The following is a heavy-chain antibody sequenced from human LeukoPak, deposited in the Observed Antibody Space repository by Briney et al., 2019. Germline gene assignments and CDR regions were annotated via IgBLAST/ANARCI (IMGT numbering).Heavy chain of an antibody. CDR1: GGSISSYY. CDR3: ARHGQQWLRLPFDY. J-gene: IGHJ4*02. D-gene: IGHD6-19*01. V-gene: IGHV4-4*09. Sequence: SETLSLTCTVSGGSISSYYWSWIRQPPGKGLEWIGYIYTSGSTNYNPSLKSRVTISVDTSKNQFSLKLRSVTAADTAVYYCARHGQQWLRLPFDYWGQGTLVTVSS. CDR2: IYTSGST.